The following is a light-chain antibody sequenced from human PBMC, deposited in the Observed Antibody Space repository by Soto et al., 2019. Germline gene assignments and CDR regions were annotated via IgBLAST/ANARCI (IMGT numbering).Light chain of an antibody. CDR1: SSNIGKNY. J-gene: IGLJ2*01. CDR2: ETN. V-gene: IGLV1-51*02. CDR3: GTWDTSLTVVL. Sequence: QSVLTQPLSVSAASGQKVTISCSGGSSNIGKNYVSWYQQLPGTAPKLLIYETNKRPSGIPDRFSGSKSGTSATLGISGLETGDEAHYYCGTWDTSLTVVLFGGGTKVTVL.